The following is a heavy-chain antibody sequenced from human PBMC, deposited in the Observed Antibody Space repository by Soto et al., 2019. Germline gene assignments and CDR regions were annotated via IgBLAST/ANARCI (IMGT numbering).Heavy chain of an antibody. D-gene: IGHD4-17*01. V-gene: IGHV3-23*01. J-gene: IGHJ3*01. Sequence: PGGSLRLSCAASGFTFDTCAMSWVRQAPGKGLEWVSAISGSGSDTYHADSVKGRFTISRDNSISTLYLQMNSLRTEDTAVYYCAHPRGYGVFDAYDFWGQGAMVTVSS. CDR3: AHPRGYGVFDAYDF. CDR2: ISGSGSDT. CDR1: GFTFDTCA.